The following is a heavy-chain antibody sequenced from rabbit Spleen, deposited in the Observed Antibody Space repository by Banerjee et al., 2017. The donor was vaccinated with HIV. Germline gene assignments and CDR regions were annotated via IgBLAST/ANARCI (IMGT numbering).Heavy chain of an antibody. D-gene: IGHD4-2*01. CDR2: IYAGSSGNT. Sequence: QEQLVESGGGLVKPEGSLKLSCTASGFSFSNKAVMCWVRQAPGKGLEWIACIYAGSSGNTYYASWAQGRFTISKTSSTTVTLQMTSLTAADTATYFCARNYVDSGGLWGQGTLVTVS. CDR1: GFSFSNKAV. V-gene: IGHV1S45*01. J-gene: IGHJ4*01. CDR3: ARNYVDSGGL.